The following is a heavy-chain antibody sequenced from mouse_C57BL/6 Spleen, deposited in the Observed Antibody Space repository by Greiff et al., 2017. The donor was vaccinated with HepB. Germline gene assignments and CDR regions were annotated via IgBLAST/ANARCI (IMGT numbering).Heavy chain of an antibody. V-gene: IGHV1-69*01. D-gene: IGHD2-5*01. CDR2: IDPSDSYT. Sequence: VQLQQSGAELVMPGASVKLSCKASGYTFTSYWMHWVKQRPGQGLEWIGEIDPSDSYTNYNQKFKGKSTLTVDKSSSTAYMQLSSLTSEDSAVYYCARRLYSNYDWYFDVWGTGTTVTVSS. J-gene: IGHJ1*03. CDR3: ARRLYSNYDWYFDV. CDR1: GYTFTSYW.